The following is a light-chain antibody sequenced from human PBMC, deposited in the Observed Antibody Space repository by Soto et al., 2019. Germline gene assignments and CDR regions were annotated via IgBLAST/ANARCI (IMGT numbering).Light chain of an antibody. CDR3: QKYSSVPV. Sequence: DIQMTQSPTSLSASVGDRVTITCRASQDIRNFVAWYQQKTGKAPKLLIYAASTLQSGVPSRFSGSGSGTEFTLTINSLQPEDVATYACQKYSSVPVFGPGTKVEIK. CDR1: QDIRNF. J-gene: IGKJ3*01. CDR2: AAS. V-gene: IGKV1-27*01.